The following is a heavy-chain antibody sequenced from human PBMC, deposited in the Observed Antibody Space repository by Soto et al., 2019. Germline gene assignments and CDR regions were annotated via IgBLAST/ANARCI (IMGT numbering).Heavy chain of an antibody. Sequence: EVQLVESGGGLVQPGGSLRLSCAASGFTFSGDWMTWDRQAPGKGLEGVANISPDGSEEYYVASVKGRFTISRDNAKNSVYLQMNSLRGEDTALYYCTRDLNHDTGPWGQGTQVTVSS. CDR3: TRDLNHDTGP. CDR1: GFTFSGDW. V-gene: IGHV3-7*04. CDR2: ISPDGSEE. D-gene: IGHD2-8*02. J-gene: IGHJ5*02.